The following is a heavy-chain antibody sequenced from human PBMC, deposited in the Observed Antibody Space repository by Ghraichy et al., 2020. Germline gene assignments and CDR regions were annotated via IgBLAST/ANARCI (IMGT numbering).Heavy chain of an antibody. CDR2: IYYAGST. J-gene: IGHJ5*01. D-gene: IGHD1-7*01. Sequence: ESLNISCSVSGGSIRNRNYYWGWIRQPPGKTLEWLGSIYYAGSTYYNPSLKSRLTVDVDTSNNQFSLDLRSVTAADTAVYFCVRSIWNYQFGPTWSDSWGQGTLVTVSS. CDR3: VRSIWNYQFGPTWSDS. CDR1: GGSIRNRNYY. V-gene: IGHV4-39*01.